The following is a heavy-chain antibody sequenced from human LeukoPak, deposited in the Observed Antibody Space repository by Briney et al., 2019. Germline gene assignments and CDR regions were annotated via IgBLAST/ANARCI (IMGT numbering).Heavy chain of an antibody. CDR2: INHSGST. J-gene: IGHJ2*01. D-gene: IGHD3-10*01. V-gene: IGHV4-34*08. CDR3: GGMAGMDRGGYFDL. CDR1: GFTFSNYG. Sequence: GSLRLSCAASGFTFSNYGMSWIRQPPGKGLEWIGEINHSGSTNYNPSLKSRVTISVDTSKNQFSLRLTSVTAADTAVHYCGGMAGMDRGGYFDLWGRGILVTVSS.